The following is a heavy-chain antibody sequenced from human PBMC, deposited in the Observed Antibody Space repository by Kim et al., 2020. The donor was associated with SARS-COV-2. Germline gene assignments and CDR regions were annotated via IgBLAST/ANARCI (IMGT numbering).Heavy chain of an antibody. V-gene: IGHV4-31*03. CDR2: IYYSGST. CDR1: GGSISSGGYY. D-gene: IGHD3-3*01. CDR3: ASAPERITIFGVVIGQIDC. J-gene: IGHJ4*02. Sequence: SETLSLTCTVSGGSISSGGYYWSWIRQHPGKGLEWIGYIYYSGSTYYNPSLKSRVTISVDTSKNQFSLKLSSVTAADTAVYYCASAPERITIFGVVIGQIDCWGQGTLVSVSS.